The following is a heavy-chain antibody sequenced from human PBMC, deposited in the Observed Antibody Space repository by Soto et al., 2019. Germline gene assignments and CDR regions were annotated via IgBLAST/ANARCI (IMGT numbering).Heavy chain of an antibody. D-gene: IGHD3-10*01. CDR2: LYSGGTT. V-gene: IGHV3-53*01. CDR3: ARGLYDSGSFYFDF. J-gene: IGHJ4*02. Sequence: VQLVESGGGLIQPGGSLRLSCAASGFNFIRKYMIWVRQAPGKGLEWVSILYSGGTTYYADSVKGRFTISRDTSENTPYLQMNSLRAEDTAVYYCARGLYDSGSFYFDFWGQGTLVTVSS. CDR1: GFNFIRKY.